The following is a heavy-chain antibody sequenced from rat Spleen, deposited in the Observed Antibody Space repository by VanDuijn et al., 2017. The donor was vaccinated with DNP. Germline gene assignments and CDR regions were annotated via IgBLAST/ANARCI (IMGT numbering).Heavy chain of an antibody. Sequence: EVQLQESGPGLVKPSQSLSLTCSVTDYSITNNYWGWIRKFPGNKMEWMGYISYSGGTSYNPSLKSRISITRDTSKNQFFLQLNSVTTEDTATYYCTRDRTYYDGSYYYVMDAWGQGASVTVSS. V-gene: IGHV3-1*01. CDR3: TRDRTYYDGSYYYVMDA. CDR2: ISYSGGT. D-gene: IGHD1-12*02. J-gene: IGHJ4*01. CDR1: DYSITNNY.